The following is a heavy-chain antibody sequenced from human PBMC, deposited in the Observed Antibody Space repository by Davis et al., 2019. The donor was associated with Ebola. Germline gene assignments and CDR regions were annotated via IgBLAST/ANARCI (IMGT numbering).Heavy chain of an antibody. V-gene: IGHV1-18*04. CDR1: GYTFTNYG. Sequence: SVTVSCKASGYTFTNYGITWVRQAPGQGLEWMGWINPHNGNTNYAQNVQGRVLMTSDTATTTAYMEVGSLRSDDTAVYYCARAQFPTTSDHWGQGTLVTVSS. D-gene: IGHD1-1*01. CDR2: INPHNGNT. J-gene: IGHJ4*02. CDR3: ARAQFPTTSDH.